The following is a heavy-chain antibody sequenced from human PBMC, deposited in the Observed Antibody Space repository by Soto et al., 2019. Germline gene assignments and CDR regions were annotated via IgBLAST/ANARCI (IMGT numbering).Heavy chain of an antibody. V-gene: IGHV4-59*01. CDR2: IYYSGST. Sequence: PSETLSLTXTVSGGSISGYYWSWIRQPPGKGLEWIGYIYYSGSTNYNPSLKGRVTMSVDTSKNHFSLKLSSVTAADTAVYFCAKYRRTDAEGYTFDYWGQGALVTVSS. J-gene: IGHJ4*02. CDR1: GGSISGYY. CDR3: AKYRRTDAEGYTFDY. D-gene: IGHD2-15*01.